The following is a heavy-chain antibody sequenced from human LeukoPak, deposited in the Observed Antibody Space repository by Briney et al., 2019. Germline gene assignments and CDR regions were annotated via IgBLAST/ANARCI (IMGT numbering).Heavy chain of an antibody. V-gene: IGHV4-39*01. D-gene: IGHD3-3*01. CDR1: GGSISSSSYY. Sequence: SETLSLTCTVSGGSISSSSYYWGWIRQPPGKGLEWIGSIYYSGSTYYNPSLKSRVTISVDTSKNQFSLKLSSVTAADTAVYYCARRDPLQPVWSGYLYYFDYWGQGTLVTVSS. CDR3: ARRDPLQPVWSGYLYYFDY. CDR2: IYYSGST. J-gene: IGHJ4*02.